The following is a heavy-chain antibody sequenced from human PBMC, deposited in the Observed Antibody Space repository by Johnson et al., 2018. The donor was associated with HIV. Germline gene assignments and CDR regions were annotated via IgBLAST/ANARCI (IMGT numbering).Heavy chain of an antibody. CDR2: ISSSGNPI. Sequence: VQLVESGGGLVEPGGSLRLSCVVSAFTFGNVWMNWVRQTPEKGLEWVSYISSSGNPIYYADSVRGRFTISRDNAKNSLYLQMNSLRAEDTAVYYCAKAPLDLIGDPVSFDIWGQGTMVTVSS. V-gene: IGHV3-48*04. CDR1: AFTFGNVW. J-gene: IGHJ3*02. CDR3: AKAPLDLIGDPVSFDI. D-gene: IGHD2-21*01.